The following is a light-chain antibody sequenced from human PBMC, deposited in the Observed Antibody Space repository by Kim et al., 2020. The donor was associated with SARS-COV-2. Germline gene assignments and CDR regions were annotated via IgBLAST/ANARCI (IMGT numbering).Light chain of an antibody. J-gene: IGKJ5*01. CDR1: QSVSSN. CDR3: HQYNNWPPIT. CDR2: GAS. Sequence: ETVMTQSPATLSVSLGERVTLSCRASQSVSSNLAWYQQKPGQAPRLLIYGASSMATGIPARFSGGGSGTEFTLTISSLQSEDFAVYYCHQYNNWPPITFGQGTRLEIK. V-gene: IGKV3-15*01.